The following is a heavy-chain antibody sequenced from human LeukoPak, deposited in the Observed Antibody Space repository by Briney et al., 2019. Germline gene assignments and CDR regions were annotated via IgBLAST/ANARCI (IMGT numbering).Heavy chain of an antibody. CDR1: GDYISSSY. V-gene: IGHV4-59*08. J-gene: IGHJ4*02. Sequence: SETLSLTCTVSGDYISSSYWNWIRQPPGKGLEWIGYFYYSGSTNYNPSLKSRVTLSVDTSRNQFSLKLSSVTAADTAVYYCARHANPYSSNWFDYWGQGTLVTVSS. CDR2: FYYSGST. CDR3: ARHANPYSSNWFDY. D-gene: IGHD6-13*01.